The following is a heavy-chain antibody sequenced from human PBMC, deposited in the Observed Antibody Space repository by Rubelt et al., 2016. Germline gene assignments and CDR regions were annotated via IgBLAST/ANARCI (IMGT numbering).Heavy chain of an antibody. CDR3: ARCYGSGSYGNWFDP. CDR2: INPNSGGT. J-gene: IGHJ5*02. Sequence: WVRQAPGQGLEWMGWINPNSGGTNYAQKLQGRVTMTTDTSTSTAYMELRSLRSDDTAVYYCARCYGSGSYGNWFDPWGQGTLVTVSS. D-gene: IGHD3-10*01. V-gene: IGHV1-18*01.